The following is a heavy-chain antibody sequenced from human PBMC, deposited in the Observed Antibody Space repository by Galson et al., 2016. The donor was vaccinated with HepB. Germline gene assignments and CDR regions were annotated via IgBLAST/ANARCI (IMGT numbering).Heavy chain of an antibody. D-gene: IGHD5-12*01. CDR2: TWPDGSQK. V-gene: IGHV3-33*01. J-gene: IGHJ4*02. Sequence: SLRLSCAASGFTFSDYAMHWVRQAPGKGLEWVSLTWPDGSQKYYADSVKGRFTISRDNSKNTVSLEMNSLRAEDTAIYYCARGDIVPTPGRFFDYWGQGTLVTVSS. CDR3: ARGDIVPTPGRFFDY. CDR1: GFTFSDYA.